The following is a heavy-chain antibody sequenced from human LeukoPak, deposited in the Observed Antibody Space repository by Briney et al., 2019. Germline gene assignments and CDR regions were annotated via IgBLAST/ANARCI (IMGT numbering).Heavy chain of an antibody. Sequence: PGGSLRLSCAASGFTFSSYGMHWVRQAPGKGLEWVAVISYDGSNKYYADSVKGRFTISRDNSKNTLYLQMNSLRAEDTAVYYCAKDSRFGAPSSGYYYWGQGTLVTVSS. V-gene: IGHV3-30*18. CDR1: GFTFSSYG. CDR3: AKDSRFGAPSSGYYY. CDR2: ISYDGSNK. J-gene: IGHJ4*02. D-gene: IGHD3-22*01.